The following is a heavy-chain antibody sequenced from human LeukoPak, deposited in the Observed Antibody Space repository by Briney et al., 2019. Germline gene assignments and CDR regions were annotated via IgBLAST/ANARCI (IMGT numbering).Heavy chain of an antibody. CDR3: AWGGTMSFLDY. D-gene: IGHD2-2*01. V-gene: IGHV3-23*01. CDR1: GLTFNIYA. Sequence: GGSLRLSCAASGLTFNIYAMSWVRQTPEKGLEWVSAISGSGGSTYYADSVKGRFTISRDNSKNTLYLQMNSLRAEDTAVYYCAWGGTMSFLDYWGQGTLVTVSS. J-gene: IGHJ4*02. CDR2: ISGSGGST.